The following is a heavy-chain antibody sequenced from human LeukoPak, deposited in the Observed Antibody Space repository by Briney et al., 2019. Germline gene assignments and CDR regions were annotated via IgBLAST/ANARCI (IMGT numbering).Heavy chain of an antibody. D-gene: IGHD3-16*01. J-gene: IGHJ4*02. Sequence: GGSLRLSCAASGFTFSSYWMSWVRQAPGKGLEWVAIINQGGGSKYYADSVKGRFTISGDNAKNSLYLQMNSLRAEDTAVYYCARVGDDYGGGSAYFDYWGQGTLVTVSS. CDR1: GFTFSSYW. CDR3: ARVGDDYGGGSAYFDY. CDR2: INQGGGSK. V-gene: IGHV3-7*01.